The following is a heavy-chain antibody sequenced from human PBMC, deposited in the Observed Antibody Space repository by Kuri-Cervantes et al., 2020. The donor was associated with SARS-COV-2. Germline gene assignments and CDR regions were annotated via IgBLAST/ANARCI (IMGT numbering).Heavy chain of an antibody. CDR2: IIPILGTA. J-gene: IGHJ4*02. CDR3: ARDKGGYSSGSFDY. CDR1: GGTFNSYA. D-gene: IGHD6-19*01. V-gene: IGHV1-69*04. Sequence: SVKVSCKASGGTFNSYAISWVRQAPGQGLEWMGRIIPILGTANYAQKFQGRVTITADKSTSTAYMELSSLRSEDTAVYYCARDKGGYSSGSFDYWGQGTLVTVSS.